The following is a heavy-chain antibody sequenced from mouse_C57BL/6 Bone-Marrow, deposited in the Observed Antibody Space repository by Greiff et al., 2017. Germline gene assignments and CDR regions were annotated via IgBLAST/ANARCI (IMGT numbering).Heavy chain of an antibody. CDR1: GFTFSSYA. Sequence: SGEGLVKPGGSLKLSCAASGFTFSSYAMSWVRQNPEKRLEWVAYISRGGDYIYYADTVKGRFTISRDNARKTLYLQMSSLTSEDTAMYYCTRCYYGSGYNCAMDYWGQGTSVTVSS. D-gene: IGHD1-1*01. CDR3: TRCYYGSGYNCAMDY. V-gene: IGHV5-9-1*02. J-gene: IGHJ4*01. CDR2: ISRGGDYI.